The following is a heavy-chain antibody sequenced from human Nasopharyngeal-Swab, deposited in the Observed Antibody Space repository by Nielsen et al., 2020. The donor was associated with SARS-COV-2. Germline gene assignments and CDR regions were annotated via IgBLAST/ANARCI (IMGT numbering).Heavy chain of an antibody. CDR1: GFTFGSHD. V-gene: IGHV3-13*01. D-gene: IGHD3-9*01. J-gene: IGHJ4*02. Sequence: GESLKIFCAASGFTFGSHDIHWVRQPTGKGLEWVSGIDTAGETYYADSVNGRYTISREDVKSFLYLQMNSLRVEDSGVYYCARGRGGYYNLDYWGQGTLVTVSP. CDR2: IDTAGET. CDR3: ARGRGGYYNLDY.